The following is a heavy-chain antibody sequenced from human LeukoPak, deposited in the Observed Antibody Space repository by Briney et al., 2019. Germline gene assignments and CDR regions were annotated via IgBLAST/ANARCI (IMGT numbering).Heavy chain of an antibody. CDR1: GFSFTDYI. CDR2: ISSSGSTI. D-gene: IGHD1-26*01. V-gene: IGHV3-11*01. Sequence: GGSLRLSCTASGFSFTDYIMHWVRQAPGRGLEWVSYISSSGSTIYYADSVKGRFTISRDNAKNSLYLQMNSLRAEDTAVYYCAREDRYSGSYYAFDIWGQGTMVTVSS. J-gene: IGHJ3*02. CDR3: AREDRYSGSYYAFDI.